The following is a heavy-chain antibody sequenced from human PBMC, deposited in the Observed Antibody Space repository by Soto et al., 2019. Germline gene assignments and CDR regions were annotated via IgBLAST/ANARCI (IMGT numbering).Heavy chain of an antibody. CDR1: GFTFSSYG. V-gene: IGHV3-33*01. CDR2: IWYDGSNK. Sequence: GGSLRLSCAASGFTFSSYGMHWVRQAPGKGLEWVAVIWYDGSNKYYADSVKGRFTISRDNSKNTLYLQMNSLRAEDTAVYYCARDSRLLGWFDPWGQGTLVTVSS. J-gene: IGHJ5*02. CDR3: ARDSRLLGWFDP.